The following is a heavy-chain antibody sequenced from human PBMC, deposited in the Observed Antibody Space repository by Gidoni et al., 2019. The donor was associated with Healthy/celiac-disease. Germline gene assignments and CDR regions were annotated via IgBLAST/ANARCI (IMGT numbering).Heavy chain of an antibody. CDR2: ISGSGGST. D-gene: IGHD6-13*01. CDR1: GFTFRSYA. Sequence: EVPLLESGGGLVQPVGSLRLSCAAYGFTFRSYAGSWDGQAPGKGLEWFSAISGSGGSTYYADSVKGRFTISRDNSKNTLYLQMNSLRAEDTAVYYCAKGPQAAGTWVYFDYWGQGTLVTVSS. V-gene: IGHV3-23*01. CDR3: AKGPQAAGTWVYFDY. J-gene: IGHJ4*02.